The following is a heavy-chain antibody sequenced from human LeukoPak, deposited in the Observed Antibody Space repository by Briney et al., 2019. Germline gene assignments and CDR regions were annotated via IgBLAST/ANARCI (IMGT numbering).Heavy chain of an antibody. J-gene: IGHJ4*01. D-gene: IGHD2-2*01. Sequence: GSLRLSCAASGFTLSSYWMTWVRQAPGKGLEWVANIKQDGSEKYYVDSVKGRFTISRDNAENSLYLQMNSLRAEDTAMYYCARGALLKYQLAIDYWGQEPWSPSPQ. V-gene: IGHV3-7*05. CDR3: ARGALLKYQLAIDY. CDR1: GFTLSSYW. CDR2: IKQDGSEK.